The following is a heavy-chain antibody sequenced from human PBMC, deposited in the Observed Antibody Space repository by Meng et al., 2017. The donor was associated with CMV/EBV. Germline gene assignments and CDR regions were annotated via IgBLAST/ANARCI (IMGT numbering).Heavy chain of an antibody. V-gene: IGHV3-48*04. CDR2: ISSSSSTI. Sequence: GESLKISCAASGFTFSSYSMNWVRQAPGKGLEWVSYISSSSSTIYYADSVKGRFTISRDNAKNSLYLQMNSLRVEDTALYYCTKDQGISGYSMDVWGQGTTVNVSS. D-gene: IGHD3-3*01. J-gene: IGHJ6*02. CDR1: GFTFSSYS. CDR3: TKDQGISGYSMDV.